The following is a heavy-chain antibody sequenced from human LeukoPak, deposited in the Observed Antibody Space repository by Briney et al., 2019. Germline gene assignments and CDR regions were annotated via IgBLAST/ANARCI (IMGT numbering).Heavy chain of an antibody. Sequence: GGSLRLSCAASGFTFDDYGMSWVRQAPGEGLEWVSGVNWNGGSTGYADSVKGRFTISRDNAKNSLYLQMNSLRAEDTALYYCARGYCSGGSCLVPNAFDIWGQGTMVTVSS. J-gene: IGHJ3*02. V-gene: IGHV3-20*04. CDR2: VNWNGGST. D-gene: IGHD2-15*01. CDR1: GFTFDDYG. CDR3: ARGYCSGGSCLVPNAFDI.